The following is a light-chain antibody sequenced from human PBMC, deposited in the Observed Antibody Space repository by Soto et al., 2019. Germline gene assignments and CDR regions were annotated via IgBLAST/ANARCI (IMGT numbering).Light chain of an antibody. V-gene: IGKV1-5*01. CDR3: QQYHRYSWT. CDR2: DDS. Sequence: DIQMTQSPSTLSASVGDRVSIACRASQSISSSLAWYQQKPGKAPKLRIYDDSSLESGVPSRLSGSGSGTEFTLSITSLQPQAFVNYYYQQYHRYSWTLGQGTKVEIK. J-gene: IGKJ1*01. CDR1: QSISSS.